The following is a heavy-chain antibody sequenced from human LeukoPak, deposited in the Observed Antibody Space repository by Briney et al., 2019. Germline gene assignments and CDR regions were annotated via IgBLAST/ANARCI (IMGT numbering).Heavy chain of an antibody. J-gene: IGHJ6*03. V-gene: IGHV3-20*04. CDR1: GFTFSSYG. D-gene: IGHD6-19*01. CDR3: ARDLAIVVAGTYYYYMDL. Sequence: GGSLRLSCAASGFTFSSYGMHWVRQAPGKGLEWVSGINWNGSSTDYADSVKGRFTISRDNTKNSLYLQMNSLRAEDTALYYSARDLAIVVAGTYYYYMDLWGKGNTVSV. CDR2: INWNGSST.